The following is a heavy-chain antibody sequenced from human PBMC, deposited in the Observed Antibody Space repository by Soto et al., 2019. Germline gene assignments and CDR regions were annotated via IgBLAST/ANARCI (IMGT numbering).Heavy chain of an antibody. D-gene: IGHD3-16*02. V-gene: IGHV1-18*01. Sequence: QVQLVQSGAEVKKPGASVKVSCKASGYTFTSYGISWVRQAPGQGLEWMGWISAYNGNTNYAQKLQGRFTMTTDTSTRTAYMELRGLRSDDTAVYYCARDGDYVWGSYRLLDYWGQGTLVTVSS. J-gene: IGHJ4*02. CDR3: ARDGDYVWGSYRLLDY. CDR2: ISAYNGNT. CDR1: GYTFTSYG.